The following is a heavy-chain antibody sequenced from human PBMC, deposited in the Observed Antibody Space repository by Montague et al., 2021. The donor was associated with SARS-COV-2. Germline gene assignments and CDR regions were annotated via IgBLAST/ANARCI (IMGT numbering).Heavy chain of an antibody. CDR3: ARGGTRDIVLVPSALDY. CDR2: LYYSGVT. Sequence: SETLSLTCTVAGGSINAYYWTWIRQPPGKGLDWIGFLYYSGVTNYNPSLKSRVTMSLDTSKNQFSLRLSSVTAAHTAVYYCARGGTRDIVLVPSALDYWGRGIPVTVSS. J-gene: IGHJ4*02. V-gene: IGHV4-59*08. D-gene: IGHD2-2*01. CDR1: GGSINAYY.